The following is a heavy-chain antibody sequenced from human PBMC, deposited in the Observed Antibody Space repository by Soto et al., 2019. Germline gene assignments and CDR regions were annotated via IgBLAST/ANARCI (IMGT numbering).Heavy chain of an antibody. Sequence: QAQLVESGGDLVRPGGSLRLSCAASGFTFSDYYMTWIRQAPGKGLEWISYISNSGTYTNYADSVKGRFTISRDNAKNSLYLRMTGLRAEDTAVYYCVRGRGGDWGQGTLVTVSS. V-gene: IGHV3-11*06. CDR1: GFTFSDYY. D-gene: IGHD3-10*01. CDR3: VRGRGGD. J-gene: IGHJ4*02. CDR2: ISNSGTYT.